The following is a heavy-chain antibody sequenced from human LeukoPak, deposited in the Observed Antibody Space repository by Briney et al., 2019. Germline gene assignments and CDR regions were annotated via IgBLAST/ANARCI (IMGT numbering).Heavy chain of an antibody. Sequence: GGSLRRSCAASGFTFSSYSMSWVRQAPGKGLEWVSSISSRSSYKYYADSVRGRFTISRDNAENSLYLQMNSLRAEDTAVYYCAREGVVDAFDIWGQGTMVTVSS. CDR1: GFTFSSYS. D-gene: IGHD3-3*01. J-gene: IGHJ3*02. CDR2: ISSRSSYK. V-gene: IGHV3-21*01. CDR3: AREGVVDAFDI.